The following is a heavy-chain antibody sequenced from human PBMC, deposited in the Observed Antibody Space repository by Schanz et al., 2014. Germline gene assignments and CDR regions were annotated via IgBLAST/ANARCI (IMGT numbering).Heavy chain of an antibody. D-gene: IGHD6-13*01. V-gene: IGHV1-69*09. Sequence: VQLVQSGAEVKRPGASVRVSCKASGYTFTSYDFNWVRQAPGQGLEWMGWIIPILGIANYAQKFQGRVTITADKSTFTAYMDVSSLRSEDTAVYYCASSGAGYSSSWDFDYWGQGTLVTVSS. CDR3: ASSGAGYSSSWDFDY. CDR1: GYTFTSYD. CDR2: IIPILGIA. J-gene: IGHJ4*02.